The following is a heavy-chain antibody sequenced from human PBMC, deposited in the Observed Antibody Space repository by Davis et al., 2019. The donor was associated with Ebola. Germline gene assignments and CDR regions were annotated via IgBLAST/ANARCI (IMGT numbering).Heavy chain of an antibody. Sequence: SEPLSLTCTVSGDSVSSRFWSWVRQTPGKGLAWIGSISYSGNTNYNPSLKSRVIISIDTSKNQFSLRLTSLSAADTALYYCARDRKRNDYDSYFDYWGQGTLVTVSS. V-gene: IGHV4-59*02. CDR3: ARDRKRNDYDSYFDY. CDR2: ISYSGNT. J-gene: IGHJ4*02. D-gene: IGHD1-1*01. CDR1: GDSVSSRF.